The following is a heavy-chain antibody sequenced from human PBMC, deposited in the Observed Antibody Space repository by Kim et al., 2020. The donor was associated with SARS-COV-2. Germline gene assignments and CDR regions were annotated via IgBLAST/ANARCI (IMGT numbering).Heavy chain of an antibody. CDR1: GGTFSSYA. D-gene: IGHD3-3*01. J-gene: IGHJ3*02. V-gene: IGHV1-69*13. CDR2: IIPIFGTA. CDR3: ARGTPVGVVIEWAFDI. Sequence: SVKVSCKASGGTFSSYAISWVRQAPGQGLEWMGGIIPIFGTANYAQKFQGRVTITADESTSTAYMELSSLRSEDTAVYYCARGTPVGVVIEWAFDIWGQGTMVTVSS.